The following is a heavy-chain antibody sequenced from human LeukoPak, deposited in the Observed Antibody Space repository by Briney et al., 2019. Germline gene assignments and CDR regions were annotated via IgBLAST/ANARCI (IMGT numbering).Heavy chain of an antibody. CDR2: ISGSGDTT. CDR1: GFTFSNYA. Sequence: GRSLRLSCAASGFTFSNYAMSWVRQAPGKGLEWVSAISGSGDTTFYTDSVKGRFTISRDNSKNTLYLQLNSLRAEDTAIYYCARKRPYYYDSSGSDAFDIWGQGTMVTVSS. D-gene: IGHD3-22*01. V-gene: IGHV3-23*01. J-gene: IGHJ3*02. CDR3: ARKRPYYYDSSGSDAFDI.